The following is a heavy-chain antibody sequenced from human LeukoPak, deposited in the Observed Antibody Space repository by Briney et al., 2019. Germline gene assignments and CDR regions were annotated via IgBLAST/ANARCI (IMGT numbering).Heavy chain of an antibody. J-gene: IGHJ5*02. Sequence: PGGSLILSCAASGFDLHTYEMNWVRQAPGKGLEWIADITISGHAKNYADSVKGRFTISRDSARTSLYLQMNSLRVEDTGVYFCARGDPHADLWGQGTLVTVSS. CDR2: ITISGHAK. V-gene: IGHV3-48*03. CDR3: ARGDPHADL. CDR1: GFDLHTYE.